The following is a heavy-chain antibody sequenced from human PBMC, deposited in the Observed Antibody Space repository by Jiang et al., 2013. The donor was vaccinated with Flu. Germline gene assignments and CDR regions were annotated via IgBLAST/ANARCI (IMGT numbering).Heavy chain of an antibody. CDR1: GFTFSSYG. Sequence: QLLESGGGVVQPGRSLRLSCAASGFTFSSYGMHWVRQAPGKGLEWVAVIWYDGSNKYYADSVKGRFTISRDNSKNTLYLQMNSLRAEDTAVYYCARDRLVAGFGWFDPWGQGTLVTVSS. J-gene: IGHJ5*02. CDR3: ARDRLVAGFGWFDP. V-gene: IGHV3-33*01. D-gene: IGHD6-19*01. CDR2: IWYDGSNK.